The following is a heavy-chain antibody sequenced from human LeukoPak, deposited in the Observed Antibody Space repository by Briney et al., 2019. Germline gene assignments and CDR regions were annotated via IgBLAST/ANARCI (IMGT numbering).Heavy chain of an antibody. CDR1: GFTLNNYA. D-gene: IGHD1-1*01. V-gene: IGHV3-23*01. CDR2: ISGVGNST. J-gene: IGHJ2*01. Sequence: SGGSVSLSCAACGFTLNNYAMMGVRQARGEALEGVSGISGVGNSTYYAASGKGRFTISPDNSKNTLYLQMNSLRGEDTAVYHCVKDNSNWYWYFDLWGRGTLVTVSS. CDR3: VKDNSNWYWYFDL.